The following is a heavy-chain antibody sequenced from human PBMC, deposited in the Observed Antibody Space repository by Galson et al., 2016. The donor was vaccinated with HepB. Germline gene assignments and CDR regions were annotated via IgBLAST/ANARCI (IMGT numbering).Heavy chain of an antibody. CDR1: GFTFSSYA. J-gene: IGHJ4*02. CDR3: VKGHCGSTTCPRSIYFDY. CDR2: ITSNGGST. V-gene: IGHV3-64D*06. Sequence: SLRLSCAASGFTFSSYAMHWVRQAPGKGLEYVSAITSNGGSTYYADSVKGRFTISRDNSKNTLYLQMSSLRAEDTAMYYCVKGHCGSTTCPRSIYFDYWGQGTLVTVSS. D-gene: IGHD2-2*01.